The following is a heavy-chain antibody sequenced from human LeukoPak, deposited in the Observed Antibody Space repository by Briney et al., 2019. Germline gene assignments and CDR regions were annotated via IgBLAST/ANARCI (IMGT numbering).Heavy chain of an antibody. CDR2: IKRKTDGGTT. V-gene: IGHV3-15*01. CDR3: TSGQGYYYDGSGPSDY. CDR1: AFTFSNAW. D-gene: IGHD3-22*01. Sequence: GGSLRLSCPASAFTFSNAWMSWVRQAPGKGLEWVGRIKRKTDGGTTDYAAPVKGRFTISRDDSQNTLYLQMNSMKTEDTAVYYCTSGQGYYYDGSGPSDYWGQGTLVTVSS. J-gene: IGHJ4*02.